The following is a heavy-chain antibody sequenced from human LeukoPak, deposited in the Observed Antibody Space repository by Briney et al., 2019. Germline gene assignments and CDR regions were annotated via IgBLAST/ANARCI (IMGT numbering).Heavy chain of an antibody. J-gene: IGHJ4*02. CDR2: ISRTGTTT. Sequence: PGGSLRLSCAASGFIFNNYAMSWVRQAPGKGLDGVSSISRTGTTTYYAGSVRGRFAISRDNTKNTLYLQMSSLRAEDTAVYFCAKDQRFGDLDDYRGQGTLVTVSS. D-gene: IGHD3-10*01. V-gene: IGHV3-23*01. CDR1: GFIFNNYA. CDR3: AKDQRFGDLDDY.